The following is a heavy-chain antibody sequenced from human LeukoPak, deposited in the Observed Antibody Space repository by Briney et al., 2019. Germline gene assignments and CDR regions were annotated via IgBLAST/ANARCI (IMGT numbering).Heavy chain of an antibody. CDR2: IKHDESEK. CDR3: ARYCGGDCYGMDV. Sequence: GGSLRLSCAASGFSFNSDWMDWVRQAPGKGLEWVANIKHDESEKNYLDSVKGRFTISRDNAQNSLYLQMNGLRVEDTAVYYCARYCGGDCYGMDVWGQGTTVTVSS. D-gene: IGHD2-21*01. J-gene: IGHJ6*02. V-gene: IGHV3-7*01. CDR1: GFSFNSDW.